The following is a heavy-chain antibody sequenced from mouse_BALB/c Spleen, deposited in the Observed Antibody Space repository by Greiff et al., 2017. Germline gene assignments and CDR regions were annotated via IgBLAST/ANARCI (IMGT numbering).Heavy chain of an antibody. V-gene: IGHV2-6-5*01. J-gene: IGHJ1*01. CDR2: IWGGGST. Sequence: VQLKESGPGLVAPSQSLSITCTVSGFSLTDYGVSWIRQPPGKGLEWLGVIWGGGSTYYNSALKSRLSISKDNSKSQVFLKMNSLQTDDTAMYYCAKQGNYYGSRDWYFDVWGAGTTVTVSS. D-gene: IGHD1-1*01. CDR3: AKQGNYYGSRDWYFDV. CDR1: GFSLTDYG.